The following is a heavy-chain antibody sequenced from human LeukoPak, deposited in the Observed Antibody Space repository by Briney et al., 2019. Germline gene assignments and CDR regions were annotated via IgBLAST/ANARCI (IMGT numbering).Heavy chain of an antibody. CDR2: INPNSGGT. CDR3: ARDPYCSSTSCSDY. J-gene: IGHJ4*02. CDR1: GYTFTGYY. Sequence: ASVKVSCTASGYTFTGYYMHWVRQAPGQGLEWMGWINPNSGGTNYAQKFQGRVTMTRDTSISTAYMELSRLRSDDTAVYYCARDPYCSSTSCSDYWGQGTLVTVSS. D-gene: IGHD2-2*01. V-gene: IGHV1-2*02.